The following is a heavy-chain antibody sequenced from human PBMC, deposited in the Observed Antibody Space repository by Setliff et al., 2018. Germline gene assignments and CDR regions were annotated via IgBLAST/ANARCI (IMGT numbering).Heavy chain of an antibody. CDR1: GGSISSSSYY. J-gene: IGHJ4*02. Sequence: SETLSLTCTVSGGSISSSSYYWSWIRQPPGKRLEWIGYIYYSGSTNYNPSLESRVTISVDTSKNQFSLRLNSATAADTAVYYCARLRGAFDYWGQGTLVTAPQ. CDR3: ARLRGAFDY. V-gene: IGHV4-61*01. CDR2: IYYSGST. D-gene: IGHD3-16*01.